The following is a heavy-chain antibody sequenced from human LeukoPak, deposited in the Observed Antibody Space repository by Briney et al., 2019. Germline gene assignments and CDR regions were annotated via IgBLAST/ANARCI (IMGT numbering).Heavy chain of an antibody. CDR1: GGSISSSSYY. CDR2: IYYSGST. CDR3: ARQGLKGYSYGPEPYDY. Sequence: PSETLSLTCTVSGGSISSSSYYWGWIRQPPGKGLEWIGSIYYSGSTYYNPSLKSRVTISVDTSKNQFSLKLSSVTAADTAVYYCARQGLKGYSYGPEPYDYWGQGTLVTVSS. V-gene: IGHV4-39*01. J-gene: IGHJ4*02. D-gene: IGHD5-18*01.